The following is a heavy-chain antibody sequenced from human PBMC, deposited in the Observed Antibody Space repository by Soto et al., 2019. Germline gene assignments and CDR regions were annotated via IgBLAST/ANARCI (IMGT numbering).Heavy chain of an antibody. CDR1: GFSLSTSGVG. Sequence: QITLKESGPPLVKPTQTLTLTCTFSGFSLSTSGVGVGWIRQPPGKALEWLALIYWDDDKRYSPSLKSRPTITKDTSKNQVVLTMTNMDPVDTATYYCGPYGEDAFDIWGQGTMVTVSS. J-gene: IGHJ3*02. D-gene: IGHD4-17*01. V-gene: IGHV2-5*02. CDR3: GPYGEDAFDI. CDR2: IYWDDDK.